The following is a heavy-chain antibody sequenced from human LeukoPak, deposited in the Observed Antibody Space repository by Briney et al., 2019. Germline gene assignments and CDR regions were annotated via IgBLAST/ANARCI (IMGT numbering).Heavy chain of an antibody. CDR1: GGSISPYY. D-gene: IGHD3-22*01. CDR3: ATLGEYYDSSGYYYN. V-gene: IGHV4-59*12. J-gene: IGHJ4*02. CDR2: IYYSGST. Sequence: SETLSLTCTVSGGSISPYYWSWIRQPPGKGLEWIGYIYYSGSTNYNPSLKSRVTMSVDTSKNQFSLKLTSVTAADTAVYYCATLGEYYDSSGYYYNWGQGTLVTVSS.